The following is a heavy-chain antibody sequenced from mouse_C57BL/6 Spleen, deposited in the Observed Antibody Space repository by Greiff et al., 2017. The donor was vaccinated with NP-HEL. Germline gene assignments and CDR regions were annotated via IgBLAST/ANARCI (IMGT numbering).Heavy chain of an antibody. V-gene: IGHV1-69*01. D-gene: IGHD1-1*01. J-gene: IGHJ3*01. CDR1: GYTFTSYW. CDR2: IDPSDSYT. CDR3: ARSDYGSSWNWFAY. Sequence: QVQLKQPGAELVMPGASVKLSCKASGYTFTSYWMHWVKQRPGQGLEWIGEIDPSDSYTNYNQKFKGKSTLTVDKSSSTAYMQLSSLTSEDSAVYYCARSDYGSSWNWFAYWGQGTLVTVSA.